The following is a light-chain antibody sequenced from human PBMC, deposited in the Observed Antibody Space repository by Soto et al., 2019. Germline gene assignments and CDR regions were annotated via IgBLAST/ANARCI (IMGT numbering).Light chain of an antibody. Sequence: EIVMTQSPASLSVSPGDGATLSCWASQSVASNVAWNQQRPGQGPRLLIHGASTRAAGVPARFSGSGSGTDFTLTISSLQSEDFAVYYCQQYHNLPPQYTFGQGTKLQIK. CDR1: QSVASN. CDR2: GAS. CDR3: QQYHNLPPQYT. V-gene: IGKV3-15*01. J-gene: IGKJ2*01.